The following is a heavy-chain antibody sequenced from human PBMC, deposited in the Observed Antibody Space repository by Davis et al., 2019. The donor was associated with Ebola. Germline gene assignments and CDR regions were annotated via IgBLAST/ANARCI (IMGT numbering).Heavy chain of an antibody. CDR1: GFTFSSYG. Sequence: GESLKISCAASGFTFSSYGMHWVRQAPGKGLEWVAVISYDGSNKYYADSVKGRFTISRDNSKNTLYLQMNSLRAEDTAVYYCAKDPGDYLYYFDYWGQGTLVTVSS. V-gene: IGHV3-30*18. D-gene: IGHD4-17*01. CDR3: AKDPGDYLYYFDY. CDR2: ISYDGSNK. J-gene: IGHJ4*02.